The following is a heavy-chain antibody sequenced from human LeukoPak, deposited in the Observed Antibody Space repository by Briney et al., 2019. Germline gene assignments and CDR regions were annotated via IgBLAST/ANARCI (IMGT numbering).Heavy chain of an antibody. Sequence: GGSLRLSCAASGFTFSSYWMHWVRQAPGKGLVWVSRINTDGSSTNYADSVKGRFTISRDNAKNTLYLQMNSLRAEDTAVSYCVSTPDDYGDYGDYGDWGQGTLVTVSS. D-gene: IGHD4-17*01. CDR3: VSTPDDYGDYGDYGD. CDR1: GFTFSSYW. J-gene: IGHJ4*02. V-gene: IGHV3-74*01. CDR2: INTDGSST.